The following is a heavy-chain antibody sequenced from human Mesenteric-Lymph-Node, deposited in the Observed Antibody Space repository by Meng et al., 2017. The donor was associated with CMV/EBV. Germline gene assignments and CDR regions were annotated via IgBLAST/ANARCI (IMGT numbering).Heavy chain of an antibody. D-gene: IGHD3-3*01. J-gene: IGHJ4*02. V-gene: IGHV3-30-3*01. CDR1: GFTFSSYA. CDR3: ARERGRGYDFWSGQSGALDY. Sequence: GESLKISCAASGFTFSSYAMHWVRQAPGKGLEWVAVISYDGSNKYYADSVRGRFTISRDNSKNTLYLQMNSLRAEDTAVYYCARERGRGYDFWSGQSGALDYWGQGTLITVSS. CDR2: ISYDGSNK.